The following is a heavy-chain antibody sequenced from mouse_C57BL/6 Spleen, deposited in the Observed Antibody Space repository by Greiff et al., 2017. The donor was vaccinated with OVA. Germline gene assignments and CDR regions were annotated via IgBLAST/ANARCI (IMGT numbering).Heavy chain of an antibody. V-gene: IGHV14-2*01. D-gene: IGHD2-2*01. CDR1: GFNIKDYY. Sequence: EVQLQQSGAELVKPGASVKLSCTASGFNIKDYYMHWVKQRTEQGLEWIGRIDPEDGETKYAPTFQGKATITADTSSNTAYPQLSSLTSEDTAVYYCARSTMVTTPLYYFDYWGQGTTLTVSS. CDR2: IDPEDGET. CDR3: ARSTMVTTPLYYFDY. J-gene: IGHJ2*01.